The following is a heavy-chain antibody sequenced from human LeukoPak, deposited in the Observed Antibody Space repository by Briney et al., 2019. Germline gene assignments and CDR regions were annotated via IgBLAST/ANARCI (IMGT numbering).Heavy chain of an antibody. CDR3: AKDLGDLDTVVFFDS. D-gene: IGHD5-18*01. Sequence: PGGSLRLSCAASGFTFSSYAMNWVRQAPGKRLEWVSTISGSGNYTYYADSVKGRFSISRDNSKNTLYLQMNSLRAEDTAVYYCAKDLGDLDTVVFFDSWGQGALLTVSS. CDR2: ISGSGNYT. J-gene: IGHJ4*02. CDR1: GFTFSSYA. V-gene: IGHV3-23*01.